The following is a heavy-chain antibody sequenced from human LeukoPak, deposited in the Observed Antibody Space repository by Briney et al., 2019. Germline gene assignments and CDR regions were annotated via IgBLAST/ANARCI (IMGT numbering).Heavy chain of an antibody. D-gene: IGHD2-2*02. CDR3: VMKAVPRPRLYDAFDF. CDR2: IIPSGSIT. J-gene: IGHJ3*01. CDR1: GFTFSIHG. V-gene: IGHV3-23*01. Sequence: PGGTLRISCAASGFTFSIHGMNCVRQALGKGREWVSGIIPSGSITYYADSVKGRFTISRDNSKNTLYLQMNSLRSVDTAVFYFVMKAVPRPRLYDAFDFWGEGTVVTVSS.